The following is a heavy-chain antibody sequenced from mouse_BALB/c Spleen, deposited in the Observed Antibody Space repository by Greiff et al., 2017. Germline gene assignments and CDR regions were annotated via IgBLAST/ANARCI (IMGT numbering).Heavy chain of an antibody. J-gene: IGHJ3*01. CDR3: ARSYYGNYEGFAY. Sequence: QVQLQQSGAELVRPGTSVKVSCNASGYAFTNYLIEWVKQRPGQGLEWIGVINPGSGGTNYNEKFKGKATLTADKSSSTAYMQLSSLTSDDSAVYFCARSYYGNYEGFAYWGQGTLVTVSA. D-gene: IGHD2-1*01. V-gene: IGHV1-54*01. CDR2: INPGSGGT. CDR1: GYAFTNYL.